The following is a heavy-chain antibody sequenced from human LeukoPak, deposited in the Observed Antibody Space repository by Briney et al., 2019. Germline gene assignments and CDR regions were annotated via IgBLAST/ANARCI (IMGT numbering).Heavy chain of an antibody. J-gene: IGHJ4*02. CDR3: ARGKYSYGPFDY. D-gene: IGHD5-18*01. V-gene: IGHV3-74*01. CDR2: INSDGTST. Sequence: GGSLRLSCAASGFSFSSSWMHWVRQAPGKGLVWVSRINSDGTSTSYADSVKGRFTISRDNAKNTLYLQMNSLRADDTAVYYRARGKYSYGPFDYWGQGTLVTVSS. CDR1: GFSFSSSW.